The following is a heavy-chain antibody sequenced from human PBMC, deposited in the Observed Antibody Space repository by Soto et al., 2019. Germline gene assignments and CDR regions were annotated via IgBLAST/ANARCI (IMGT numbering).Heavy chain of an antibody. Sequence: QPGGSLRLSCPASGFTFSNYGIHWVRQAPGKGLEWVAVISYDGINKYYADSVKGRFTISRDNSNNTAYLEMNSLRPEDTAVYYCAKDRGLSFSFYGLDVWGQGTPVTVSS. V-gene: IGHV3-30*18. CDR3: AKDRGLSFSFYGLDV. CDR2: ISYDGINK. D-gene: IGHD3-16*02. CDR1: GFTFSNYG. J-gene: IGHJ6*02.